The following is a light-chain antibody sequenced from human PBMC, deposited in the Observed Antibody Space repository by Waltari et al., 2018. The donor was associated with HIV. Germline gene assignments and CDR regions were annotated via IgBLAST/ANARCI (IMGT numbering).Light chain of an antibody. CDR1: RSLLYSPKNRNY. CDR3: QQYYSVFPVT. Sequence: DIVMTQSPDSLVLSLGERATINCKSNRSLLYSPKNRNYFAWYQQKQGQPPRLLLYWASTRAFGVPERFIGSGSGADFTLTITNVQAEDGAVYYCQQYYSVFPVTFGGGTKLEI. V-gene: IGKV4-1*01. J-gene: IGKJ4*01. CDR2: WAS.